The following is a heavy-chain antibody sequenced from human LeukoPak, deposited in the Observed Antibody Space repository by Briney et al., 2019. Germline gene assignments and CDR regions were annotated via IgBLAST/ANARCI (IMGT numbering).Heavy chain of an antibody. CDR2: SGSGGST. J-gene: IGHJ4*02. V-gene: IGHV3-23*01. Sequence: TGGSLRLSCAASGFTFSDYYMSWVRQAPGKGLEWVSGSGSGGSTYYADSVKGRFTISRDNSKNTLYLQMNSLRAEDTAVYYCAKDFWSGYYPNYWGQGTLVTVSS. CDR1: GFTFSDYY. D-gene: IGHD3-3*01. CDR3: AKDFWSGYYPNY.